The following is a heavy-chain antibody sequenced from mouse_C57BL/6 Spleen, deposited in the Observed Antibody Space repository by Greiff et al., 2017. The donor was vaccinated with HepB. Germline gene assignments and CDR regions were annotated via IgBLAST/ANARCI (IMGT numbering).Heavy chain of an antibody. Sequence: VQLQQSGPVLVKPGASVKMSCKASGYTFTDYYMNWVKQSHGKSLEWIGVINPYNGGTSYNQKFKGKATLTVDKSSSTAYMELNSLTSEVSAVYYCARGGLRRAMDYWGQGTSVTVSS. V-gene: IGHV1-19*01. CDR2: INPYNGGT. J-gene: IGHJ4*01. D-gene: IGHD2-4*01. CDR1: GYTFTDYY. CDR3: ARGGLRRAMDY.